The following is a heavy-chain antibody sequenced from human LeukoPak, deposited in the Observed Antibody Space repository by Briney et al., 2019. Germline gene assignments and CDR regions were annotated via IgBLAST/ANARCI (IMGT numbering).Heavy chain of an antibody. D-gene: IGHD3-22*01. CDR3: ARDLGYYYDSSGDTDDY. V-gene: IGHV1-2*02. CDR1: GYTFTGYY. CDR2: INPNSGGT. J-gene: IGHJ4*02. Sequence: ASVKVSCKASGYTFTGYYMHWVRQAPGQGLEWMGWINPNSGGTNYAQKFQGRVTMTRDTSISTAYMELSRLRSDDTAVYYCARDLGYYYDSSGDTDDYWGQGTLVTVSS.